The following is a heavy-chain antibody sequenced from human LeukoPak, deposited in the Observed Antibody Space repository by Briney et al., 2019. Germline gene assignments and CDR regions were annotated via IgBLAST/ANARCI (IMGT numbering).Heavy chain of an antibody. CDR1: GYTFTSYY. CDR2: INPSGGST. D-gene: IGHD6-19*01. J-gene: IGHJ4*02. CDR3: ARDAGLSSAWGIIPGYYFDY. Sequence: GASVKVSCKASGYTFTSYYMHWVRQAPGQGLEWMGIINPSGGSTTYAQKFRGRVTMTRDMSTSTVYMEVSSLRSEDTAVYYCARDAGLSSAWGIIPGYYFDYWGQGTLVTVSS. V-gene: IGHV1-46*01.